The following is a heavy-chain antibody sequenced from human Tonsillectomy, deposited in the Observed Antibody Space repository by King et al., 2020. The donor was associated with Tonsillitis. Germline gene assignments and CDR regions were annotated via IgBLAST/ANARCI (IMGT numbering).Heavy chain of an antibody. CDR1: GYSINSGYY. CDR2: MYRSGKA. CDR3: VRDGGYASGSLDAFDI. V-gene: IGHV4-38-2*02. Sequence: VQLQESGPGLVKPSETLSLTCAVSGYSINSGYYWGWIRQPPGKGLDWIGSMYRSGKAYYNPSIKSRVTISVDTSKNQFALKMSSVTAADTAGYYCVRDGGYASGSLDAFDIWGQGRMVTVSS. D-gene: IGHD5-12*01. J-gene: IGHJ3*02.